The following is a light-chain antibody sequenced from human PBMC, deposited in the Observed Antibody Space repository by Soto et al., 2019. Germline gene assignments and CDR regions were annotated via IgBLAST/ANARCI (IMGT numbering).Light chain of an antibody. CDR1: QSVRDN. Sequence: EILLTQSPATLAVSPGEGATLSCRASQSVRDNLAWYQQKPGQAPRLLIYRASTRATGIPARFSGSGSGTEFTLTISSLQSEDFAVYYCQQYNNWPRTFGQGTKVDIK. V-gene: IGKV3-15*01. J-gene: IGKJ1*01. CDR3: QQYNNWPRT. CDR2: RAS.